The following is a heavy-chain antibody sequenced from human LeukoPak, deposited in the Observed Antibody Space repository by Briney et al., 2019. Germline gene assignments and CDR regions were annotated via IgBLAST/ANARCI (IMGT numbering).Heavy chain of an antibody. Sequence: PGGSLRLSCAASGFTFSSYGMHWVRQAPGKGLEWVAFIRYDGSNKYYADSVKGRFTISRDNSENTLYLQMNSLRAEDTAVYYCAKDLYSFVGECSYGLNYWGQGTLVTVSS. D-gene: IGHD5-18*01. CDR3: AKDLYSFVGECSYGLNY. J-gene: IGHJ4*02. CDR1: GFTFSSYG. CDR2: IRYDGSNK. V-gene: IGHV3-30*02.